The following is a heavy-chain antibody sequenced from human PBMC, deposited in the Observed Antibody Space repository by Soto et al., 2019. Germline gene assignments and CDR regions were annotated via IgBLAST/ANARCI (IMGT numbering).Heavy chain of an antibody. J-gene: IGHJ4*02. CDR1: GFAFSNYG. V-gene: IGHV3-33*01. Sequence: QVHLVEFGGGVVQPGRSLTLSCTASGFAFSNYGIHWVRQAPGRGLEWVAVIWSDGTKKFYAGSVRGRFTISRDNSKNTIYLQMNSLRAEDTAVYYCARDWWEEPAGKETVSQFDYWGQGTLVTVSS. CDR3: ARDWWEEPAGKETVSQFDY. CDR2: IWSDGTKK. D-gene: IGHD6-13*01.